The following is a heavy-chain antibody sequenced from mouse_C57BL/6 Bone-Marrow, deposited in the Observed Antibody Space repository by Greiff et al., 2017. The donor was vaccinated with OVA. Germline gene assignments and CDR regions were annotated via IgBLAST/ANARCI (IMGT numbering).Heavy chain of an antibody. J-gene: IGHJ2*01. CDR3: ASSTFYGSSSFDY. Sequence: QVQLQQSGAELARPGASVKLSCKASGYTFTSYGISWVKQRTGQGLEWIGEIYPRSGNTYYNEKFKGKDTLTADKSSSTAYIELRSLTSEDSAFYFCASSTFYGSSSFDYWGQGTTLTVSS. D-gene: IGHD1-1*01. V-gene: IGHV1-81*01. CDR2: IYPRSGNT. CDR1: GYTFTSYG.